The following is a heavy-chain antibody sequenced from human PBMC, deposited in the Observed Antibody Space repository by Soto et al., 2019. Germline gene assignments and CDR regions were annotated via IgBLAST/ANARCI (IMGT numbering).Heavy chain of an antibody. D-gene: IGHD2-2*01. CDR2: IDPSDSYT. CDR3: ARVDCTSTSCYVDD. V-gene: IGHV5-10-1*01. J-gene: IGHJ4*02. CDR1: GYSFTSYW. Sequence: PGESLKISCKGSGYSFTSYWISWVRQMPGKGLEWMGKIDPSDSYTNYSPSFQGHVTISADKSISAAYLQWSSLKASDTAMYYCARVDCTSTSCYVDDWGQGTLVTVAS.